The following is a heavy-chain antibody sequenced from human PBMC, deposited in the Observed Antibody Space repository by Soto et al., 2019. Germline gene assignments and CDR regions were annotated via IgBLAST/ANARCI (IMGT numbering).Heavy chain of an antibody. Sequence: GGSLRLSCTGSGFTFDSYPMSWFRQAPGKGLEWVGFIRGKTYGATIEYAASVKGRFTISRDDSKRVVYLQMDSLETEDTAVYFCTRGRRPITAAAYYYSDYWGQGTLVTVSS. CDR2: IRGKTYGATI. V-gene: IGHV3-49*03. CDR1: GFTFDSYP. D-gene: IGHD6-13*01. CDR3: TRGRRPITAAAYYYSDY. J-gene: IGHJ4*02.